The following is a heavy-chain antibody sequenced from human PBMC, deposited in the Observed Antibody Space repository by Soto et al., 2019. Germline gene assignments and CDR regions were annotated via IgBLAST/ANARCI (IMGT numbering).Heavy chain of an antibody. CDR2: IKQDGSEK. J-gene: IGHJ4*02. CDR1: GFTFSSYW. D-gene: IGHD3-9*01. Sequence: EVQLVESGGGLVQPGGSLRLSCAASGFTFSSYWMSWVRQAPGKGLERVANIKQDGSEKYYVDSVKGRFTISRDNAKNSLYLQMNSLRAEDTAVYYCARALGGYFDSQAFDYWGQGTLVTVSS. V-gene: IGHV3-7*01. CDR3: ARALGGYFDSQAFDY.